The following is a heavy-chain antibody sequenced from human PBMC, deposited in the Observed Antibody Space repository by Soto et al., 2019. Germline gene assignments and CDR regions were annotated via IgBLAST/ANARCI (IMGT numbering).Heavy chain of an antibody. V-gene: IGHV3-49*05. D-gene: IGHD2-21*02. CDR1: GFTFGDYA. J-gene: IGHJ6*02. CDR2: IRSKAYGGTT. CDR3: TGPYCGGDCYPSWDYYYYGMDV. Sequence: EVQLVESGGGLVKPGRSLRLSCTASGFTFGDYAMSWFRQAPGKGLEWVGFIRSKAYGGTTEYAASVKGRFTISRDDAKSIAYLKMNSMKTEDTAVYYCTGPYCGGDCYPSWDYYYYGMDVWGQGTTVTVSS.